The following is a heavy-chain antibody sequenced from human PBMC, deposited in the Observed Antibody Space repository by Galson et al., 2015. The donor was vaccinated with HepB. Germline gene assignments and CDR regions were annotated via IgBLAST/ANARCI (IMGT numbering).Heavy chain of an antibody. D-gene: IGHD5-18*01. J-gene: IGHJ4*02. Sequence: SETLSLTCAVYGGSFSGYYWSWIRQPPGKGLEWIGEINHSGSTNYNPSLKSRVTISVDTSKNQFSLKLSSVTAADTAVYYCARGREPPGYSYGFFDYWGQGTLVTVSS. CDR1: GGSFSGYY. V-gene: IGHV4-34*01. CDR2: INHSGST. CDR3: ARGREPPGYSYGFFDY.